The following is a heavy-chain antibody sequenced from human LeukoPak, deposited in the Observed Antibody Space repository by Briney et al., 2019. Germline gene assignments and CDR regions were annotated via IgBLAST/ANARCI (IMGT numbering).Heavy chain of an antibody. V-gene: IGHV1-24*01. CDR3: ATAPRVVVPAAIDY. CDR1: GYTLTELS. D-gene: IGHD2-2*02. Sequence: ASVKVSCKVSGYTLTELSMHWVRQAPGKGLEWMGGFDPEDGETIYAQKFQGRVTMTEDTSTDTAYMELSSLRSEDTAVYYCATAPRVVVPAAIDYWGQGTLVTVSS. CDR2: FDPEDGET. J-gene: IGHJ4*02.